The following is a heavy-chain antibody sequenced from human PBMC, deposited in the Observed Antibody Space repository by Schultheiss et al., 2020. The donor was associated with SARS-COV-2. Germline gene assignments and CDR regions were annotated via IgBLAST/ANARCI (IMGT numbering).Heavy chain of an antibody. D-gene: IGHD5-24*01. J-gene: IGHJ6*02. CDR2: INHSGST. CDR1: GGSFSGYY. Sequence: SETLSLTCAVYGGSFSGYYWSWIRQPPGKGLEWIGEINHSGSTNYNPSLKSRVTISVDTSKNQFSLKLSSVTAADTAVYYCARGGDGYNSPYYYYYGMDVWGQGTTVTVSS. CDR3: ARGGDGYNSPYYYYYGMDV. V-gene: IGHV4-34*01.